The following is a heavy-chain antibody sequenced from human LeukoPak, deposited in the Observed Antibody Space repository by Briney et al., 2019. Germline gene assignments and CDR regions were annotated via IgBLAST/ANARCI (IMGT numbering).Heavy chain of an antibody. CDR1: GFTFSSYW. CDR2: IKQDGSEK. Sequence: GGSLRLSCAASGFTFSSYWMSWVRQAPGKGLEWVANIKQDGSEKYYVDSVKGRFTIPRDNAKNSLYLQMNSLRAEDTAVYYCARAPVLWFGEYPLYYFDYWGQGTLVTVSS. CDR3: ARAPVLWFGEYPLYYFDY. V-gene: IGHV3-7*01. D-gene: IGHD3-10*01. J-gene: IGHJ4*02.